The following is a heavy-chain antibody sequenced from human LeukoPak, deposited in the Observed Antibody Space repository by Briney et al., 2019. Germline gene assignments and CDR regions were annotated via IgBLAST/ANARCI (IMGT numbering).Heavy chain of an antibody. Sequence: GGSLRLSCAAPGFTFNSYAMSWVRQAPGKGRGWGANIKQDGSEKYYVESVKGRFTTSRDKAKNSLYPQMNSLRAEDTAVYYCARDRVEGSSWYFFRTPSTYYSYMDVWGKGTTVTVSS. V-gene: IGHV3-7*01. CDR3: ARDRVEGSSWYFFRTPSTYYSYMDV. CDR1: GFTFNSYA. CDR2: IKQDGSEK. D-gene: IGHD6-13*01. J-gene: IGHJ6*03.